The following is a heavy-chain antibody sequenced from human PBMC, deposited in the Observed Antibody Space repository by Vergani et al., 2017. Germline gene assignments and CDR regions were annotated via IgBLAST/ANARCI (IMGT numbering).Heavy chain of an antibody. D-gene: IGHD2-8*01. CDR3: AKDRADWGLGYCTNGVCYNEGIAFDY. Sequence: EVQLVESGGGLVQPGRSLRLSCAASGFTFDDYAMHWVRQAPGKGLEWVSGISWNSGSTGYADSVKGRFTISRDNAKNSLYLQMNSLRAEDTALYYCAKDRADWGLGYCTNGVCYNEGIAFDYWGQGTLVTVSS. CDR1: GFTFDDYA. J-gene: IGHJ4*02. V-gene: IGHV3-9*01. CDR2: ISWNSGST.